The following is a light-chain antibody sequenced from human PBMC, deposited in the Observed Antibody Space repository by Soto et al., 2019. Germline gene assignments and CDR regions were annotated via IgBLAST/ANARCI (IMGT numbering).Light chain of an antibody. V-gene: IGKV1-39*01. Sequence: IQLTQSPSSLSASIGDRVTITCRASQSISSYLNWYQQTPGKAPKLLIYAASSLQSGGPSRLSGSGSGTDFTLTISNLQPEDFATYYCQQSDSTPTFGQGTKVDNK. CDR2: AAS. CDR3: QQSDSTPT. J-gene: IGKJ2*01. CDR1: QSISSY.